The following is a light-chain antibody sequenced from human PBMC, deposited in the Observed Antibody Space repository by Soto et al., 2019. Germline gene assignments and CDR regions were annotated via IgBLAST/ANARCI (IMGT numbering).Light chain of an antibody. Sequence: EVVLTQSPATLSLSPGERATLSCRASQSVSSYLVWYQQKPGQAPSLLIYDAVNRAIGIPAMFSGSASGTDFTLTISSLEPEDSAVYYCQQRSDWVTFGQGTKLEIK. CDR1: QSVSSY. J-gene: IGKJ2*01. CDR3: QQRSDWVT. V-gene: IGKV3-11*01. CDR2: DAV.